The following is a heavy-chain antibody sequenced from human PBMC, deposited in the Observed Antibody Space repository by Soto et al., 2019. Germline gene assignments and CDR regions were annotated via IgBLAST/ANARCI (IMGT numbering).Heavy chain of an antibody. V-gene: IGHV4-4*02. D-gene: IGHD2-2*02. CDR2: IYYSGST. CDR3: ARQTCSSTSCYIYYYYMDV. J-gene: IGHJ6*03. CDR1: SGSISSDNW. Sequence: PSETLSLTCAVSSGSISSDNWWSWVRQAPGKGLEWIGEIYYSGSTNYNPSLKSRVTISVDTSKNQFSLKLSSVTAADTAVYYCARQTCSSTSCYIYYYYMDVWGKGTTVTVSS.